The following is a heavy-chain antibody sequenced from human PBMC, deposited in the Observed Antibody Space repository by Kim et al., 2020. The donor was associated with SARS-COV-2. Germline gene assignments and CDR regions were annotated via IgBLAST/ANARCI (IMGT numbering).Heavy chain of an antibody. Sequence: ASVKVSCKASGYTFSRYGISWVRQAPGQGLEWLGWINSDTGKTNYAQKFRDRDTLTTDTSTRTGYMELRSLKDDDTAVYYCARVGMGARNWFDPWGQGTL. CDR2: INSDTGKT. CDR3: ARVGMGARNWFDP. J-gene: IGHJ5*02. D-gene: IGHD3-16*01. V-gene: IGHV1-18*01. CDR1: GYTFSRYG.